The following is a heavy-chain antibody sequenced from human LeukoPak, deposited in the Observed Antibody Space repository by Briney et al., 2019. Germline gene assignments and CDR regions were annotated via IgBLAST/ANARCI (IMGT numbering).Heavy chain of an antibody. D-gene: IGHD2-8*02. CDR2: ISSNGKDI. V-gene: IGHV3-30*01. J-gene: IGHJ4*02. CDR1: GFTFSNYG. CDR3: ARDSLLFPGTGGSLDY. Sequence: GGSLRLSCAVSGFTFSNYGFHWVRQAPGEGLEWLSLISSNGKDIRYAQSVRGRFTISRDNAGNTLFLQMNRLTSEDTAIYYCARDSLLFPGTGGSLDYWGQGTLLTVSS.